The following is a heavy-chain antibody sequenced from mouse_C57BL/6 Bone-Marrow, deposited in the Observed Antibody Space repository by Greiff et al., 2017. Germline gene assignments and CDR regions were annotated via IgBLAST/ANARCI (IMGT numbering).Heavy chain of an antibody. V-gene: IGHV14-4*01. J-gene: IGHJ4*01. Sequence: EVQLQQSGAELVRPGASVKLSCTASGFNIKDDYMHWVKQRPEQGLEWIGWIDTENGDTEYASKFQGKATITADTSSNTAYLQLRSLTSEDTAVYYCTTDFHAMDYWGQGTSVTVSS. CDR2: IDTENGDT. CDR1: GFNIKDDY. CDR3: TTDFHAMDY.